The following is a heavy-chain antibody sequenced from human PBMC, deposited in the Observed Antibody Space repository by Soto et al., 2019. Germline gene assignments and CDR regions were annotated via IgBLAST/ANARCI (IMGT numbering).Heavy chain of an antibody. V-gene: IGHV4-31*03. D-gene: IGHD6-13*01. Sequence: SETLSLTCTVSGGSISSGGYYWSWIRQHPGKGLEWIGYIYYSGSTYYNPSLKSRVTISVDTSKNQFSLKLSSVTAADTAVYYCARGDPYSSSWYWVQHGSKWFDPWGQGTLVTVSS. CDR1: GGSISSGGYY. CDR2: IYYSGST. CDR3: ARGDPYSSSWYWVQHGSKWFDP. J-gene: IGHJ5*02.